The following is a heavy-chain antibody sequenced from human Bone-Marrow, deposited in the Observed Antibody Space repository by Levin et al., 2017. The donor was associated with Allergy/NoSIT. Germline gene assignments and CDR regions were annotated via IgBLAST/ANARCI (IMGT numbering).Heavy chain of an antibody. J-gene: IGHJ6*02. CDR1: GFTFNSYA. Sequence: GALRLSCAASGFTFNSYAMHWVRQAPGKGLEWVAIISYDENNKYYADSVKGRFTISRDNSKNTLYLQMNSLRAEDTAVYYCARAHLGYSSGWYNGMDGWGQGTTVTVSS. V-gene: IGHV3-30-3*01. CDR2: ISYDENNK. D-gene: IGHD6-19*01. CDR3: ARAHLGYSSGWYNGMDG.